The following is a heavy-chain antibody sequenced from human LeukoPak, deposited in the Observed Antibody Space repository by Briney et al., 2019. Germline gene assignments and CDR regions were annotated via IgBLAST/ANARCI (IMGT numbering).Heavy chain of an antibody. CDR3: ATDPTGSVDY. CDR2: IYLRDGST. J-gene: IGHJ4*02. D-gene: IGHD3-10*01. CDR1: GYSFTSNY. V-gene: IGHV1-46*01. Sequence: ASVKVSCKASGYSFTSNYIHWVRQAPGQGLEWMGMIYLRDGSTSYAQKFQGRATMTEDTSTDTAYMELSSLRSEDTAVYYCATDPTGSVDYWGQGTLVTVSS.